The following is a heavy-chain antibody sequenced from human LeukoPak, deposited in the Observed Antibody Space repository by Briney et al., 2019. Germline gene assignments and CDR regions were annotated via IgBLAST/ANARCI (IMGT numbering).Heavy chain of an antibody. CDR3: AGEYWGYYDDSGYPFDN. CDR2: ISRSGTTI. J-gene: IGHJ4*02. Sequence: GGSLRLSCAASGFTFSSYEMNWVRQAPGRGLEWVSFISRSGTTIYYADSVKGRFTISRDNAENSLYLQMNSLRAEDTAVYYCAGEYWGYYDDSGYPFDNWGQGTLVTVSS. CDR1: GFTFSSYE. V-gene: IGHV3-48*03. D-gene: IGHD3-22*01.